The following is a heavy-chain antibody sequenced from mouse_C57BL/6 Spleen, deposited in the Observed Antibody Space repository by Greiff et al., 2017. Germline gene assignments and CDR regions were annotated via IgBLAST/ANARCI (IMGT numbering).Heavy chain of an antibody. CDR2: ISDGGSYT. CDR3: ARDGYD. CDR1: GFTFSSYA. D-gene: IGHD2-2*01. J-gene: IGHJ2*01. Sequence: DVKLVESGGGLVKPGGSLKLSCAASGFTFSSYAMSWVRQTPEKRLEWVATISDGGSYTYYPDNVKGRFTISRDNAKNNLYLQMSHLKSEDTAMYYCARDGYDWGQGTTLTVSS. V-gene: IGHV5-4*01.